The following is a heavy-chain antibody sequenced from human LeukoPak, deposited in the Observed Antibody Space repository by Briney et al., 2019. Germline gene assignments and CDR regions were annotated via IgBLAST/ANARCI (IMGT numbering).Heavy chain of an antibody. CDR1: GFTFSSYG. CDR3: AKDTDTAMATPLYYYGMDV. V-gene: IGHV3-30*18. Sequence: GGSLRLSCAASGFTFSSYGMHWVRQAPGKGLEWVAVISYDGSNKYYADSVKGRFTISRDNSKNTLYLQMNSLRAEDTAVYCCAKDTDTAMATPLYYYGMDVWGQGTTVTVSS. D-gene: IGHD5-18*01. CDR2: ISYDGSNK. J-gene: IGHJ6*02.